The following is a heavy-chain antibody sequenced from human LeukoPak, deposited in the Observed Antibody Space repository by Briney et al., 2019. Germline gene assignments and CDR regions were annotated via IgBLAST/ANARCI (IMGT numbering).Heavy chain of an antibody. Sequence: ASVKVSCKASGYTFTSYGISWVRQAPGQGLEWMGWISAYNGNTNYAQKLQGRVTMTTDTSTSTAYMELRSLRSEDTAVYYCARDYLPSSGWRTGMDVWGQGTTVTVSS. V-gene: IGHV1-18*01. D-gene: IGHD6-19*01. CDR2: ISAYNGNT. J-gene: IGHJ6*02. CDR1: GYTFTSYG. CDR3: ARDYLPSSGWRTGMDV.